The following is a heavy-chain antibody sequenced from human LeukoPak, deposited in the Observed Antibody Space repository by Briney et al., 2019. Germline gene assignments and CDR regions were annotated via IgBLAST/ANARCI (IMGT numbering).Heavy chain of an antibody. CDR2: IYYSGST. J-gene: IGHJ6*02. CDR1: GGSINSYY. V-gene: IGHV4-59*01. Sequence: SETLSLTCTVFGGSINSYYWSWIRQPPGKGLEWIGYIYYSGSTSYNPSLKSRVTISVDTSKNQFSLKLSSVTAADTAVYYCARDHLYCTTTSCYTSFYYGMDVWGQGTTVTVSS. D-gene: IGHD2-2*02. CDR3: ARDHLYCTTTSCYTSFYYGMDV.